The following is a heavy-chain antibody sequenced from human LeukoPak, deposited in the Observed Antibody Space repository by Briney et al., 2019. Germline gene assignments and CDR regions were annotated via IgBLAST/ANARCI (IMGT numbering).Heavy chain of an antibody. CDR3: ARGGYSYGYDDDFEY. CDR2: IYYSGST. V-gene: IGHV4-59*08. CDR1: GGSIRSYY. D-gene: IGHD5-18*01. J-gene: IGHJ4*02. Sequence: SETLSLTCTVSGGSIRSYYWSWIRQPPGKGLEWIGYIYYSGSTNYNPSLKSRVTISVDTSKNQFSLKLSSVTAADTAVYYCARGGYSYGYDDDFEYWGQGILVTVSS.